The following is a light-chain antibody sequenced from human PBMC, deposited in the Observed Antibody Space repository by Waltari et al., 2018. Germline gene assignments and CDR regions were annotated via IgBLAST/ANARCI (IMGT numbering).Light chain of an antibody. V-gene: IGLV2-14*01. CDR1: SGAIGGSDF. CDR3: SSPSTNNVFV. CDR2: DIN. Sequence: QSALTQPASVSASPGQSITISCTGTSGAIGGSDFVSWYQHHPGRAPKVLIFDINHRPSGIPDRFSGSKSGNTASLTISGLQAEDDADYYCSSPSTNNVFVFGGGTKVTVL. J-gene: IGLJ2*01.